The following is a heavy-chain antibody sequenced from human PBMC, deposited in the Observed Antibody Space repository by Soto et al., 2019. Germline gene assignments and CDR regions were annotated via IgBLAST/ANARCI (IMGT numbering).Heavy chain of an antibody. V-gene: IGHV3-23*01. D-gene: IGHD1-26*01. CDR3: AKDPSRVGATYSDY. CDR1: GVTFSSYS. CDR2: ISGSGGST. Sequence: PWGSLKLSCAASGVTFSSYSMSWFRQAPGKGLEWVAAISGSGGSTYYADSVTRRFTISRDKPNNTLYLQMNSLRAQDTAVYYCAKDPSRVGATYSDYWGQGTLVTLPS. J-gene: IGHJ4*02.